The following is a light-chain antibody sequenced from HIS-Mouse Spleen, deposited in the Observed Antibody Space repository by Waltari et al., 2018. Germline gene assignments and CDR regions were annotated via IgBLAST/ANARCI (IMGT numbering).Light chain of an antibody. CDR3: SSYAGSNNYVV. CDR1: SLRSYY. CDR2: GKN. V-gene: IGLV3-19*01. Sequence: SSELTQDPAVSVALGQTVRITCQGDSLRSYYASWYQQKPGQAPVLVIYGKNNRPSGVPDRFSGSKSGNTASLTVSGLQAEDEADYYCSSYAGSNNYVVFGGGTKLTVL. J-gene: IGLJ2*01.